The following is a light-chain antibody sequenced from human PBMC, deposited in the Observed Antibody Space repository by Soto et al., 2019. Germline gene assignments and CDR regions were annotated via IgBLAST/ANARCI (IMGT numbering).Light chain of an antibody. CDR3: QQYNSYSPGT. V-gene: IGKV1-39*01. Sequence: DIQMTQSPSSLSASVGDRVTITCRASQSISTYLNWYQQKPGKVPKLLIYAASSLQSGVPSRFSGSGSGTDFTLTISSLQPEDFATYYCQQYNSYSPGTFGQGTKVEIK. CDR2: AAS. J-gene: IGKJ1*01. CDR1: QSISTY.